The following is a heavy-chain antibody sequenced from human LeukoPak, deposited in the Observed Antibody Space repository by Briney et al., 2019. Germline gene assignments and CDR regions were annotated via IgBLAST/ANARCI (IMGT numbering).Heavy chain of an antibody. J-gene: IGHJ4*02. CDR2: ISYDGSNR. CDR1: GFTFSSYG. D-gene: IGHD6-19*01. Sequence: GGSLRLSCAASGFTFSSYGMHWVRQAPGKGLEWVASISYDGSNRYFADSVKGRFTISRDNSKNTLYLQMNSLRSEDMAVYYCARAVKYRSGPLADLLPYYFDYWGQGTLVTVSS. V-gene: IGHV3-30*03. CDR3: ARAVKYRSGPLADLLPYYFDY.